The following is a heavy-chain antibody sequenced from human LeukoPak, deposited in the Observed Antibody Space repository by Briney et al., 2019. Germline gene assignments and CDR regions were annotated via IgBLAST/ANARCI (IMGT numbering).Heavy chain of an antibody. Sequence: GGSLRLSCAASGFTFSTCHMHWVRQAPGKGLEWVSSISYIDGYTYYADSAKGRFTTSRDIAKSSVYLQMNSLRDEDTAVYYCAGEGGGFDYWGQGTLVTVSS. CDR1: GFTFSTCH. CDR3: AGEGGGFDY. D-gene: IGHD3-16*01. CDR2: ISYIDGYT. J-gene: IGHJ4*02. V-gene: IGHV3-21*06.